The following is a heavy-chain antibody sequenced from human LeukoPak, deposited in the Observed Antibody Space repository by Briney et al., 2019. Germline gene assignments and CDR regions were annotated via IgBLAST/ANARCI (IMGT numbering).Heavy chain of an antibody. J-gene: IGHJ5*02. Sequence: QTLSLTCTVSGGSISSGGYYWSWIRQHPGKGLEWIGYIYYSGSTYYNPSLKSRVTISVDTSKNQFSLKLSSVTAADTAVYYCARATLGMDWFDPWGQGTLVTVSS. CDR3: ARATLGMDWFDP. CDR2: IYYSGST. D-gene: IGHD3-16*01. CDR1: GGSISSGGYY. V-gene: IGHV4-31*03.